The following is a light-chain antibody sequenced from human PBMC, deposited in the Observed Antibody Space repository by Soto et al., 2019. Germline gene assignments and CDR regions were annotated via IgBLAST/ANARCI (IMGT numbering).Light chain of an antibody. V-gene: IGKV3-20*01. CDR2: GAS. Sequence: IVLTQSPGTLSLSPGERATLSCRASQSVSSSYLAWYQQKPGQAPRLLIYGASSRATGIPDRFSGSGSGKDFTPTISRLEPEEPAAYYSKQYGREPQTSGQGNKVDI. J-gene: IGKJ1*01. CDR3: KQYGREPQT. CDR1: QSVSSSY.